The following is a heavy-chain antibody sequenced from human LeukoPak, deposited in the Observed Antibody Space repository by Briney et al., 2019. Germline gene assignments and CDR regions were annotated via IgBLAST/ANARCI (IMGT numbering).Heavy chain of an antibody. V-gene: IGHV3-23*01. Sequence: PGGSLRLSCAASGFTFSNYNMKWVRQAPGKGLEWVSAITGSGSITYYSDSVKGRFTISRDNSKNTVYLQLNSLRVEDTAVYYCAKMQGYFDYWGQGTLVTVSS. CDR1: GFTFSNYN. CDR2: ITGSGSIT. CDR3: AKMQGYFDY. J-gene: IGHJ4*02.